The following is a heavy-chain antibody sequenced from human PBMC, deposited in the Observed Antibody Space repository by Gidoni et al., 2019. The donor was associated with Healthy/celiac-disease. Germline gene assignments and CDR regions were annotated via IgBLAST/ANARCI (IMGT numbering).Heavy chain of an antibody. CDR2: ISSSSSYI. CDR1: GFTFSSYS. V-gene: IGHV3-21*01. Sequence: EVQLVESGGGLVKPGGSLRLSCAASGFTFSSYSMNWVRQAPGKGLEWVSSISSSSSYIYYADSVKGRFTISRDNAKNSLYLQMNSLRAEDTAVYYCVVPAALNRVWNDERFDYWGQGTLVTVSS. J-gene: IGHJ4*02. CDR3: VVPAALNRVWNDERFDY. D-gene: IGHD2-2*01.